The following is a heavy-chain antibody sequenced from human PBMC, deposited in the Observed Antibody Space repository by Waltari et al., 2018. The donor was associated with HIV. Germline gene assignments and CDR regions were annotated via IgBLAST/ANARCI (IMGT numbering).Heavy chain of an antibody. J-gene: IGHJ4*02. CDR3: ARRGHSSRVGGG. Sequence: QLQLQESGPGLVKPSETLSLTCTVSGGSISSSSYYWGWIRQPPGTGLEWIGSIYYSGSTYYNPSLKSRVTISVDTSKNQFSLKLSSVTAADTAVYYCARRGHSSRVGGGWGQGTLVTVSS. CDR2: IYYSGST. V-gene: IGHV4-39*01. CDR1: GGSISSSSYY. D-gene: IGHD6-13*01.